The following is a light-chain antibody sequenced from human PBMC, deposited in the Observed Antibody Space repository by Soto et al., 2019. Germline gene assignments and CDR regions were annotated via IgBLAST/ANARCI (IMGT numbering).Light chain of an antibody. CDR2: DIF. CDR1: QSVGSD. CDR3: QQYNRWPLT. V-gene: IGKV3D-15*01. J-gene: IGKJ4*01. Sequence: IVMKQSPPTLSLPPRESSTLSSRASQSVGSDLAWYQQNPGQAPRLVIYDIFTRATGVPTRISGSGSGTEFTLTISSLQSEDFAVYYCQQYNRWPLTFGGATKVDIK.